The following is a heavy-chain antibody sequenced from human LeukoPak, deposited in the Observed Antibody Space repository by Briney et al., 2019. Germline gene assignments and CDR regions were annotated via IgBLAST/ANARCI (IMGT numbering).Heavy chain of an antibody. CDR1: GLSFSDYV. CDR3: ACRDLTSTWSLP. CDR2: ISASGSRT. Sequence: GGSLRLSCTASGLSFSDYVTTWVRQAPGKGLEWVSSISASGSRTVYADSAKGRFTISRDNSQNTVFLQMNTLRAEDTAMYYCACRDLTSTWSLPWGQGTLVTVSS. V-gene: IGHV3-23*01. D-gene: IGHD6-13*01. J-gene: IGHJ5*02.